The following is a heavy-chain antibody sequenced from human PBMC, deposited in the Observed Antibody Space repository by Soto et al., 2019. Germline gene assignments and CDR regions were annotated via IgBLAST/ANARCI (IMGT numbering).Heavy chain of an antibody. D-gene: IGHD2-15*01. Sequence: QVQLVQSGAEVKKPGASVKVSCKASGYTFTGYYMHWVRQAPGQGLEWMGWINPNSGGTNYAQKFQGWVTMTRDTSISTAYMELSRLRSDDTAVYYCARSPTLKQLTPTPWYDYWGQGTLVTVSS. CDR3: ARSPTLKQLTPTPWYDY. V-gene: IGHV1-2*04. CDR1: GYTFTGYY. J-gene: IGHJ4*02. CDR2: INPNSGGT.